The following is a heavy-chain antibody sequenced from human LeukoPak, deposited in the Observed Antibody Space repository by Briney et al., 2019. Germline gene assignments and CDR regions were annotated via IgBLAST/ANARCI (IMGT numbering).Heavy chain of an antibody. D-gene: IGHD2-15*01. CDR3: AREVVGVVVAANPVDY. J-gene: IGHJ4*02. V-gene: IGHV1-2*02. CDR2: INPNSGGT. Sequence: GASVKVSCKASGYTFTGYYMHWVRQAPGQGLEWMGWINPNSGGTNYAQKFQGRVTMTRDTSISTAYMELSRLRSDGTAVYYCAREVVGVVVAANPVDYWGQGTLVTVSS. CDR1: GYTFTGYY.